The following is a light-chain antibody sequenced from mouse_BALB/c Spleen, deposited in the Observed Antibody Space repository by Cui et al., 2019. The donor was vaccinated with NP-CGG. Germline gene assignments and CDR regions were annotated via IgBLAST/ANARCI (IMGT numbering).Light chain of an antibody. J-gene: IGLJ1*01. CDR1: TGAVTTSNY. Sequence: AVVTQASALTTSPGETVTLTCRSSTGAVTTSNYANWVQEKPDHLFTGLIGGTNNRAPGVPARFSGSLIGDKAALTITGAQTEDEAISFCALWYSNHWVFGGGTKLTVL. V-gene: IGLV1*01. CDR3: ALWYSNHWV. CDR2: GTN.